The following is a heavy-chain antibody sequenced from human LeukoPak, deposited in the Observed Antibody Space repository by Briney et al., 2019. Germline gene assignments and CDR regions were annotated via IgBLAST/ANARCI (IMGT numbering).Heavy chain of an antibody. CDR2: INHSGST. CDR3: ARGTGLGSGSTGG. Sequence: PSETLSLTCAVYGGSFSGYYWSWIRQPPGKGLEWIGEINHSGSTNYNPSLKSRVTISVDTSKNQFSLKLSSVTAADTAVYYCARGTGLGSGSTGGWGQGTLVTVSS. CDR1: GGSFSGYY. J-gene: IGHJ4*02. D-gene: IGHD3-10*01. V-gene: IGHV4-34*01.